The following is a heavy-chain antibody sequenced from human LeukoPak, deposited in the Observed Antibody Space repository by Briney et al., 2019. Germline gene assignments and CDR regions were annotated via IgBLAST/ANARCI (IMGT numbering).Heavy chain of an antibody. J-gene: IGHJ4*02. D-gene: IGHD1-1*01. CDR2: IYYSGSI. CDR3: VRYEGDF. CDR1: GGSISSGDYY. V-gene: IGHV4-30-4*01. Sequence: SETLSLTCTVSGGSISSGDYYWSWIRQPPGKGLEWIGNIYYSGSIYYNPSLKSRVTMSVDTSKNQFSLKLTSVTAADTAVYYCVRYEGDFWGQGTLVTVSS.